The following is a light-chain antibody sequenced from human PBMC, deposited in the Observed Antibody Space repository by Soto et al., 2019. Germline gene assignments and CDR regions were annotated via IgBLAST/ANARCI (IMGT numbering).Light chain of an antibody. CDR1: QGISSF. Sequence: DIQLTQSPSFLSASVGDRVTITCRASQGISSFLAWYQQKPGKAPKLLIYVASTLQSGVPSRFSGSGSGTEFTLTISSLQPEDFATYYCQQVNSYPRTFGQWTKGEIK. CDR2: VAS. CDR3: QQVNSYPRT. J-gene: IGKJ1*01. V-gene: IGKV1-9*01.